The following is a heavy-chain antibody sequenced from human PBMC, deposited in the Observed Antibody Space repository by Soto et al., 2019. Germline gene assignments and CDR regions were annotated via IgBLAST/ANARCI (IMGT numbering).Heavy chain of an antibody. J-gene: IGHJ6*04. CDR2: IVVGSGNT. V-gene: IGHV1-58*02. Sequence: ASVKVSCKASGFTFTSSAMQWVRQARGQRLEWIGWIVVGSGNTNYAQKFQERVTIARDMSTSAAYMELSSLRSEDTAVYYCAASPLGFWSGYSGVWGKGTIVTVSS. D-gene: IGHD3-3*01. CDR1: GFTFTSSA. CDR3: AASPLGFWSGYSGV.